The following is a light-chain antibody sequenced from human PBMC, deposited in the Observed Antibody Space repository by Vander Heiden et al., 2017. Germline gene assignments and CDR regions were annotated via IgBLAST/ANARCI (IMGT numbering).Light chain of an antibody. V-gene: IGLV2-23*02. Sequence: QPALTQPASVSGSPGQSIPISCTGSSSDAGNYNLVSWYPQHPGKVPKLTYYEVTKRPAGVSNRFSGSKSGNTASLTISWLQAEDEADYYCSSYAGSRPYVFGTGTKVTVL. CDR2: EVT. J-gene: IGLJ1*01. CDR3: SSYAGSRPYV. CDR1: SSDAGNYNL.